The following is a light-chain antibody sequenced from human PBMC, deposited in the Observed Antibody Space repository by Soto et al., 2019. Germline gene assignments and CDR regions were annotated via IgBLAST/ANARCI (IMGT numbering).Light chain of an antibody. CDR2: EVS. J-gene: IGLJ1*01. Sequence: QSVLTQPPSASGSPGQSVTISCTGASSDVGGYNYVSWYQQHPGKAPKLMIYEVSKRPSGVPDRFSGSKSGNTASLTVSGLQTEDEADYYCSSDAGISNSYVLGTGTRSPS. V-gene: IGLV2-8*01. CDR3: SSDAGISNSYV. CDR1: SSDVGGYNY.